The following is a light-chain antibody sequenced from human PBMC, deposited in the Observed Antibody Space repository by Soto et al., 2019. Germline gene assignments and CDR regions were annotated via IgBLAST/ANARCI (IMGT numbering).Light chain of an antibody. CDR3: QQYGSSPRT. J-gene: IGKJ1*01. Sequence: EIVLTKSPGTLSLSPGERATLSCRASQSVSSSYLAWYQQKPGQAPRLLIYGASSRATGIPDRFSGSGSGTDFTLTISRLEPEDFAVYYCQQYGSSPRTFCQGTKVDI. V-gene: IGKV3-20*01. CDR2: GAS. CDR1: QSVSSSY.